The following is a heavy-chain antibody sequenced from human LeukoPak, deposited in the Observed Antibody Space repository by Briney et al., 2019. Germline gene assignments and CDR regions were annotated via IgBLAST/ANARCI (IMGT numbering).Heavy chain of an antibody. D-gene: IGHD3-22*01. Sequence: GESLKISCKGSGYSFTSYWIGWGRQMPGKGLEWMGIIYPGDSDTRYSPAFQGQVTISADKSTSTAYLQWSSLQASDTAMYYCARVPYYYDSSGYALDYWGQGTLVTVSS. J-gene: IGHJ4*02. V-gene: IGHV5-51*01. CDR3: ARVPYYYDSSGYALDY. CDR2: IYPGDSDT. CDR1: GYSFTSYW.